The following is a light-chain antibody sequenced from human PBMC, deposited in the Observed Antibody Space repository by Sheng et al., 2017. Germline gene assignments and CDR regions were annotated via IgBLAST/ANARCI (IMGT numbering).Light chain of an antibody. J-gene: IGKJ4*01. V-gene: IGKV1-12*01. CDR3: QQSNSFPLT. CDR2: AAS. CDR1: QDILKF. Sequence: DIQMTQSPSSLSPSVGGRVTITCQASQDILKFLNWFQQKPGKAPKLLIHAASSLQSGVPSRFSGSGSGTDFTLTISSLQPEDFATYYCQQSNSFPLTFGGGTKVEIK.